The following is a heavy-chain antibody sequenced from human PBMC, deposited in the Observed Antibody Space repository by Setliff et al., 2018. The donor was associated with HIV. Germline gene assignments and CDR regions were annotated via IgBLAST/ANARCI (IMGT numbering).Heavy chain of an antibody. V-gene: IGHV5-51*01. D-gene: IGHD3-3*01. CDR3: ARQPTDTSGYNNWFDS. J-gene: IGHJ5*01. Sequence: GESLKISCRGSGYSFTNSWIGWVRQMPGKGLEWMGIIHPSDSDTRYSPSFQGQVTISVDKSISTAYLQWNSLKASDTAMYYCARQPTDTSGYNNWFDSWGQGQWSPSPQ. CDR1: GYSFTNSW. CDR2: IHPSDSDT.